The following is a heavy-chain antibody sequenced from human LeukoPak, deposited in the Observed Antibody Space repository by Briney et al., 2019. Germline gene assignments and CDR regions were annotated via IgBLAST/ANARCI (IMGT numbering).Heavy chain of an antibody. CDR1: GFTVSSNY. J-gene: IGHJ5*02. D-gene: IGHD5-24*01. Sequence: PGGSLRLSCAASGFTVSSNYMSWVRQAPGKGLEWVSYISSSGSTIYYADSVKGRFTISRDNAKNSLYLQMNSLRAEDTAVYYCARETRWLQLPDWFDPWGQGTLVTISS. V-gene: IGHV3-11*04. CDR2: ISSSGSTI. CDR3: ARETRWLQLPDWFDP.